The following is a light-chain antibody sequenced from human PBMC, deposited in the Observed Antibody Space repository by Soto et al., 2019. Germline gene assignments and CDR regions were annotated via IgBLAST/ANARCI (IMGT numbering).Light chain of an antibody. CDR1: NSNIGSHV. CDR2: NNN. CDR3: AVWDDSLNGWV. Sequence: QSVLTQPPSASVTPGQRVTISCSGSNSNIGSHVVYWYQQLPGTAPKLLIYNNNQRPSGVPDRFSGSKSGTSASLAISGLQSEDEADYYCAVWDDSLNGWVFGGGTKLTVL. J-gene: IGLJ3*02. V-gene: IGLV1-44*01.